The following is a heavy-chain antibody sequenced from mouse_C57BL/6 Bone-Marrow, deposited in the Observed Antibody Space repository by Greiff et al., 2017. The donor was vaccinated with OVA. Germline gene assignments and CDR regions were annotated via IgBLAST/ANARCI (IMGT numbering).Heavy chain of an antibody. CDR1: GYTFTSYW. J-gene: IGHJ2*01. V-gene: IGHV1-50*01. D-gene: IGHD2-12*01. Sequence: QVQLQQPGAELVKPGASVKLSCKASGYTFTSYWMQWVKQRPGQGLEWIGEIDPSDSYTNYNQKFKGKATLTVDTSSSTAYIQLSSLTSEDSAVYYCARDDGSVRNDWCQGTTLTVSS. CDR3: ARDDGSVRND. CDR2: IDPSDSYT.